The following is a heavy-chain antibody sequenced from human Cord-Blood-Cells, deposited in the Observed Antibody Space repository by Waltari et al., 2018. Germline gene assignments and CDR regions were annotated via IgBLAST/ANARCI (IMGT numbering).Heavy chain of an antibody. V-gene: IGHV1-69*01. Sequence: QVQLVQSGAEVKKPGSSVKVSCKASGGTFSSYDIRWVRKAPGQGLEWMGGIIPIFGTANYAQKFQGRVTITADESTSTAYMELSSLRSEDTAVYYCASGGDDYGDYYFDYWGQGTLVTVSS. CDR3: ASGGDDYGDYYFDY. D-gene: IGHD4-17*01. CDR2: IIPIFGTA. J-gene: IGHJ4*02. CDR1: GGTFSSYD.